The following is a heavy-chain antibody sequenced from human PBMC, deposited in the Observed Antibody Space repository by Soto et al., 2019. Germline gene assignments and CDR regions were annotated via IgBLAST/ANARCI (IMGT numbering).Heavy chain of an antibody. CDR2: INPKTGGT. CDR3: ASRGGYYGSDFDY. J-gene: IGHJ4*02. V-gene: IGHV1-2*02. CDR1: GYTFTDYY. D-gene: IGHD3-22*01. Sequence: ASVKVSCKASGYTFTDYYMHWVRQAPGQGLEWMGWINPKTGGTNYVQKFQGRVTMTRDTSITTAYMELSRLRSDDTAVYYCASRGGYYGSDFDYWGQGTLVTVSS.